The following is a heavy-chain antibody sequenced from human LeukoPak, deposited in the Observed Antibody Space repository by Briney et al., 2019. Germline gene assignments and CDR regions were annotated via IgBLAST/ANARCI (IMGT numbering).Heavy chain of an antibody. Sequence: PSETLSLTCTVSGGSISSSSYYWGWIRQPPGKGLEWIGSIYYSGSTYYNPSLKSRVTISVDTSKNQFSLKLSSVTAADTAVYYCARHRAGAPKEFVVTDWFDPWGQGTLVTVSS. J-gene: IGHJ5*02. CDR2: IYYSGST. CDR1: GGSISSSSYY. D-gene: IGHD4-23*01. CDR3: ARHRAGAPKEFVVTDWFDP. V-gene: IGHV4-39*01.